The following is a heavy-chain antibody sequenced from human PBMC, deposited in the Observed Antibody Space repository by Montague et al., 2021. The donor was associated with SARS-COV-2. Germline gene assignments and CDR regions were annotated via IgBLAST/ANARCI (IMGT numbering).Heavy chain of an antibody. CDR1: GDSINNYY. Sequence: SETLSLICTVSGDSINNYYWSWIRQSPGKGLEYIGYIYYSGGANXXPSRGTNYNPSFESRVAISLDTSKNQFSLNLSSVTTADTAVYYCARGSGYSGYALAYWGQGTLVTVSS. V-gene: IGHV4-59*01. J-gene: IGHJ4*02. D-gene: IGHD5-12*01. CDR3: ARGSGYSGYALAY. CDR2: IYYSGGANXXPSRGT.